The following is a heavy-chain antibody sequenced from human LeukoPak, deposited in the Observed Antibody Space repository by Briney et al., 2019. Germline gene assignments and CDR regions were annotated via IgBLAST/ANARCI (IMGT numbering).Heavy chain of an antibody. CDR3: ARSNNGGESYYFYYMDV. CDR2: VYYTGST. D-gene: IGHD3-16*01. Sequence: PSETLSLTCTVSGDSISSTIYYWGWIRQSPGRGLEWLGTVYYTGSTDYSPSLETRVTISVDTSKNQFSLNLRSVTAADTAVYYCARSNNGGESYYFYYMDVWGKGTTVTVSS. CDR1: GDSISSTIYY. J-gene: IGHJ6*03. V-gene: IGHV4-39*07.